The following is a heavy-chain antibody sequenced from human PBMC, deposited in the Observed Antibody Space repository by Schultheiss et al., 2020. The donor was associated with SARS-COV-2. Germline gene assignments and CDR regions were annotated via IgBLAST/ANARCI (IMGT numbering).Heavy chain of an antibody. D-gene: IGHD1-7*01. CDR1: GYSFTSYW. CDR2: IDPSDSYT. CDR3: ASLHGNNWNSGGFAP. Sequence: GGSLRLSCKGSGYSFTSYWISWVRQMPGKGLEWMGRIDPSDSYTNYSPSFQGHVTISADKSISTAYLQWSSLKASDTAMYYCASLHGNNWNSGGFAPWGQGTLVTVSS. J-gene: IGHJ5*02. V-gene: IGHV5-10-1*01.